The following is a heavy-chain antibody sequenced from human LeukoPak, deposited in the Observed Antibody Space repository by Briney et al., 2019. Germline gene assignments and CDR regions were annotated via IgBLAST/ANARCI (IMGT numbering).Heavy chain of an antibody. J-gene: IGHJ5*02. CDR2: IIPIFGTA. CDR1: GGTFSSYA. D-gene: IGHD2-2*01. Sequence: EASVKVSCKASGGTFSSYAISWVRQAPGQGLEWMGGIIPIFGTANYAQKFQGRVTITRDTSASIAYMELSSLRSEDMAVYYCARAPPYCSSTSCYSWFDPWGQGTLVTVSS. V-gene: IGHV1-69*05. CDR3: ARAPPYCSSTSCYSWFDP.